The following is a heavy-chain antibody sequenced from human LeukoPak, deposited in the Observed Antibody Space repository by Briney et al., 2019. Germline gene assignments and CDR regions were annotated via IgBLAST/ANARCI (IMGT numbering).Heavy chain of an antibody. J-gene: IGHJ3*02. CDR3: ARDGGQKLAQDAFDI. V-gene: IGHV1-18*01. Sequence: GASVKVSCKASGYTFTNYGITWVRQAPGQGLEWMGWISAHNGDTNYAQKVQGRVSMTTDTSTTTAYVELRSLRSDDTAVYYCARDGGQKLAQDAFDIWGQGTMVTVSA. CDR1: GYTFTNYG. CDR2: ISAHNGDT. D-gene: IGHD6-13*01.